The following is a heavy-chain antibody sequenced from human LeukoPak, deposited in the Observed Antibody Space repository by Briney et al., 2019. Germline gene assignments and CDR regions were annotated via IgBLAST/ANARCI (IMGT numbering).Heavy chain of an antibody. V-gene: IGHV1-46*01. CDR3: ARVRFGSSGYNDAFDI. CDR1: GYTFSIYN. D-gene: IGHD3-22*01. J-gene: IGHJ3*02. CDR2: INPSGGSA. Sequence: RASVKVSCKASGYTFSIYNMHWVRQAPGQGLEWMGIINPSGGSASDAQKFQGRLTMTRDTSTSTLYMELSSLRSEDTAVYYCARVRFGSSGYNDAFDIWGQGTMVTVSS.